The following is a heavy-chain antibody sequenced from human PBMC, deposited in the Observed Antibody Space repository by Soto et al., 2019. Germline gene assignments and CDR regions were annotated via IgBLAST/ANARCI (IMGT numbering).Heavy chain of an antibody. Sequence: PSETLSLTCTVSGGSISSSSYYWGWIRQPPGKGLEWIGSIYYSGSTYYNPSLKSRVTISVDTSKNQFSLKLSSVTAADTAVYYCARRESTRWLNPSFFDYWGQGTLVTVSS. CDR1: GGSISSSSYY. V-gene: IGHV4-39*01. D-gene: IGHD6-19*01. CDR3: ARRESTRWLNPSFFDY. CDR2: IYYSGST. J-gene: IGHJ4*02.